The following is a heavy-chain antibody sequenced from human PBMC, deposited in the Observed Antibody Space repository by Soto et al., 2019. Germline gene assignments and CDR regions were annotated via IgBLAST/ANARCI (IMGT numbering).Heavy chain of an antibody. J-gene: IGHJ6*02. D-gene: IGHD2-15*01. CDR3: ARDREYCSGGRCYRDLDV. V-gene: IGHV4-31*03. Sequence: SETLSLTCTVSGGSISSGGYYWSWIRHYPGKGLEWIGNIYYTGSTYYSPSLKSRVTISVDTSKNQFSLRLRSVTAADSAVYYCARDREYCSGGRCYRDLDVWGQGTTVTVSS. CDR1: GGSISSGGYY. CDR2: IYYTGST.